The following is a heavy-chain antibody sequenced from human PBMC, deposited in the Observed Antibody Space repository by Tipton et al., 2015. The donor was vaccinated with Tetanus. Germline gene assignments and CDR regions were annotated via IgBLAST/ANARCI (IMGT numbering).Heavy chain of an antibody. CDR3: ARSSGDIDY. CDR2: TYYRSKWYN. CDR1: GDSVSSNSAA. D-gene: IGHD6-19*01. V-gene: IGHV6-1*01. J-gene: IGHJ4*02. Sequence: VKPSQTLSLTCSISGDSVSSNSAAWNWIRQSPSRGLEWLGRTYYRSKWYNDYAISVKSRITIKPDTSKNQFSLQLSSVTPEDTALYFCARSSGDIDYWGQGILVTVSS.